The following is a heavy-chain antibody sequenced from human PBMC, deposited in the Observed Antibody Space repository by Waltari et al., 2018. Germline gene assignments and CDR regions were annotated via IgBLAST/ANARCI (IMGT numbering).Heavy chain of an antibody. V-gene: IGHV3-66*02. J-gene: IGHJ4*02. CDR1: GFTVSSNH. D-gene: IGHD5-18*01. CDR3: ARARDEETAMVYFDR. CDR2: IYDAGST. Sequence: EVQLVESGGGLVHPGGSRRLSCAASGFTVSSNHMSWVRQAPGKGLVWVSLIYDAGSTYYPDSVRGRFTISRDNSKNTVHLQMNSLRVEDTAIYYCARARDEETAMVYFDRWGQGTLVSVSS.